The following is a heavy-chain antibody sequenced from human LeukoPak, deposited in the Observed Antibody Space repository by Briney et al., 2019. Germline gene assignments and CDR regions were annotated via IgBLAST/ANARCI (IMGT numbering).Heavy chain of an antibody. J-gene: IGHJ4*02. CDR2: ICSSSNTI. Sequence: GGSLRLSCAASGFTFSSYSMNWVRQAPGKGLEWVSYICSSSNTIYYADSVKGRFTISRDNAKNSLYLQMNSLRAEDTAVYYCARVGIQLCVDYWGQGTLVTVSS. CDR1: GFTFSSYS. V-gene: IGHV3-48*01. CDR3: ARVGIQLCVDY. D-gene: IGHD5-18*01.